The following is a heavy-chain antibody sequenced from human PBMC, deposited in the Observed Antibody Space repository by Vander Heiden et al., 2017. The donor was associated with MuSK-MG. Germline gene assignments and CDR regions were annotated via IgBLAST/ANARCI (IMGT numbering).Heavy chain of an antibody. V-gene: IGHV3-66*02. J-gene: IGHJ4*02. CDR2: IDSDGTT. CDR1: GCTVGSDY. D-gene: IGHD1-26*01. CDR3: ASVSALGARTGYFDY. Sequence: EVQLVESGGGLVQTGRSRRLSCAASGCTVGSDYMSWGRHAPGRGLEGVSAIDSDGTTYYVDSVKGRFTIARDDSKNTLYLQMNSLRDDDTAIDHCASVSALGARTGYFDYWGQGSRVTVSS.